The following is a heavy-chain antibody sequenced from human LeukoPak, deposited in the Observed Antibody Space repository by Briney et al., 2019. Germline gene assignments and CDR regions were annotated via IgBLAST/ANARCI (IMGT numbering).Heavy chain of an antibody. J-gene: IGHJ3*02. CDR3: AREGNRRAFDI. Sequence: GGSLRLSCAASGFTFSNYWMSWVRQAPGKGLEWVASIEQDGSQKYYVDSVKGRFTISRDNATHSLYLQMNSLRAEDTAVYYCAREGNRRAFDIWGQGTMVTVSS. CDR2: IEQDGSQK. V-gene: IGHV3-7*01. CDR1: GFTFSNYW. D-gene: IGHD1-14*01.